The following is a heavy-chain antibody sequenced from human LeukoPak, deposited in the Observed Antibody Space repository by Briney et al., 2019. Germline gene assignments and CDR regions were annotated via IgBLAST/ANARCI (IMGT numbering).Heavy chain of an antibody. D-gene: IGHD3-10*01. CDR3: ARGVYGSGNQNWFDP. J-gene: IGHJ5*02. V-gene: IGHV4-59*01. Sequence: SETLSLTCTVSGGSISSYYWSWIRQPPGKGLEWIGYIYYSGSTNYNPSLKSRVTISVDTSKNQFSLKLSSVTAADTAVYYCARGVYGSGNQNWFDPWGQGTLVTVSS. CDR1: GGSISSYY. CDR2: IYYSGST.